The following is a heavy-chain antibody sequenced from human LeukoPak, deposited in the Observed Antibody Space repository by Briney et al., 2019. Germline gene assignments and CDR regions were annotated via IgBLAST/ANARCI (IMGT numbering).Heavy chain of an antibody. J-gene: IGHJ6*02. CDR1: GGSFSGCY. CDR2: INHSGST. CDR3: ARASSVYYYGMDV. Sequence: SETLSLTCAVYGGSFSGCYWSWIRQPPGEGLEWIGEINHSGSTNYNPSLKSRVTISVDRSKNQFSLKLSSVTAADTAVYYCARASSVYYYGMDVWGQGTTVTVSS. V-gene: IGHV4-34*01.